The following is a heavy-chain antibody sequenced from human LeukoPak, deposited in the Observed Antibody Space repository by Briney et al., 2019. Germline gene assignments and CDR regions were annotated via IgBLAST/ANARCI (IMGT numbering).Heavy chain of an antibody. Sequence: GGSLRLSCAASGVTFSSYWMSWVRQAPGKGLEWVASIKQDGSEKYYVDFVNGRFSISRDNAKNSLYLQMNSLGADDTAVYYCAGGTGMDVWGQGTTVTVSS. V-gene: IGHV3-7*05. D-gene: IGHD1-1*01. CDR3: AGGTGMDV. CDR2: IKQDGSEK. CDR1: GVTFSSYW. J-gene: IGHJ6*02.